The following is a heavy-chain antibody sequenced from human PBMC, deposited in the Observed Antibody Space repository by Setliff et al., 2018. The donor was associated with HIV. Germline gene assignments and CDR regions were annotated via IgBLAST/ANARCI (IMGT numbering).Heavy chain of an antibody. Sequence: KASETLSLTCAVSGGSISSYHWSWIRQPPGKGLEWIGYIYFSGSTNYNPSLKSRVTISVDTSKIQFSLKLRSVTAADTAVYYCARGGKWLAFDYWGQGTLVTVS. J-gene: IGHJ4*02. CDR2: IYFSGST. CDR3: ARGGKWLAFDY. D-gene: IGHD6-19*01. V-gene: IGHV4-59*13. CDR1: GGSISSYH.